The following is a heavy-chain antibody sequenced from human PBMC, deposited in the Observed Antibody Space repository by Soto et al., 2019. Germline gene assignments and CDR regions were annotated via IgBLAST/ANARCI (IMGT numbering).Heavy chain of an antibody. D-gene: IGHD3-10*01. CDR2: IIPMLGMS. J-gene: IGHJ4*02. CDR1: GDTFNFYT. V-gene: IGHV1-69*02. Sequence: QVQLVQSGAEVKKPGSPVRVSCTASGDTFNFYTISWVRQVPGQGPEWMGRIIPMLGMSNYAQKFQGRVTIMADKXTSTVYMSLSGLTSEDTAVYYCATNYGSGSTHFDYWGQGTLVTVSS. CDR3: ATNYGSGSTHFDY.